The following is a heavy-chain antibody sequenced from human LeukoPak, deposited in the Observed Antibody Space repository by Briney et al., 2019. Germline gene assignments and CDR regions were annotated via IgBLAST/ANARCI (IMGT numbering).Heavy chain of an antibody. D-gene: IGHD5-18*01. J-gene: IGHJ4*02. V-gene: IGHV4-34*01. CDR1: GGSFSGYY. CDR2: INHSGST. CDR3: ARGSIQLWVTRGYYFDY. Sequence: SETLSLTCAVYGGSFSGYYWSWIRQPPGKGPEWIGEINHSGSTNYNPSLKSRVTISVDTSKNQFSLKLSSVTAADTAVYYCARGSIQLWVTRGYYFDYWGQGTLVTVSS.